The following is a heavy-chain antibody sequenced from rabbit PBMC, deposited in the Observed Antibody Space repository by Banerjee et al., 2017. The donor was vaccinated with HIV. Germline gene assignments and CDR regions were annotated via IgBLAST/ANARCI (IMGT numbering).Heavy chain of an antibody. Sequence: QEQLVESGGGLVTLGGSLKLSCKASGIDFSSYGISWVRQAPGKGLEWIAYIYPDYGSTDYASWVNGRFTISLDNAQNTVFLQMTSLTAADTATYFCARVKFSSYAGYAGYGYAYFNLWGPGTLVTVS. CDR1: GIDFSSYG. CDR2: IYPDYGST. CDR3: ARVKFSSYAGYAGYGYAYFNL. V-gene: IGHV1S47*01. J-gene: IGHJ4*01. D-gene: IGHD6-1*01.